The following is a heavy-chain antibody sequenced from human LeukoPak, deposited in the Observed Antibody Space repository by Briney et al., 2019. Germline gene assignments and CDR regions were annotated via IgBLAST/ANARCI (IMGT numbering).Heavy chain of an antibody. CDR3: ARGIVQLPRGYYYGMDV. CDR1: GYTFTVYY. D-gene: IGHD2-8*01. J-gene: IGHJ6*02. V-gene: IGHV1-2*06. Sequence: GASVKVSCKASGYTFTVYYMHWVRQAPGQGLEWMGRINPNSGGTNYAQKFQGRVTMTRDTSISTAYMELSRLRSDDTAVYYCARGIVQLPRGYYYGMDVWGQGTTVTVSS. CDR2: INPNSGGT.